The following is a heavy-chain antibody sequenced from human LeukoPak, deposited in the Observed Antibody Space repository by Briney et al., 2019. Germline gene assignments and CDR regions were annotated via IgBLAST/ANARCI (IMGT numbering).Heavy chain of an antibody. J-gene: IGHJ4*02. CDR2: ISPYNGNT. V-gene: IGHV1-18*01. CDR1: GYTFTNYG. D-gene: IGHD4-17*01. Sequence: GASVKLSCKASGYTFTNYGITWVRQPPGQGNEWMGWISPYNGNTKYAQEFPGRVTLTTDTSTSADYMELRSLRSDDTALYYCATEGGWGPTDYGDNVYWGQGTLVTVSS. CDR3: ATEGGWGPTDYGDNVY.